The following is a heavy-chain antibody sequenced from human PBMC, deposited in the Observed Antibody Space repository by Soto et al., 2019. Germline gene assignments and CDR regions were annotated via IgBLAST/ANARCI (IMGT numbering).Heavy chain of an antibody. CDR3: ARDDVLCDGGRCYGIPLDV. J-gene: IGHJ6*04. CDR1: GFTVSSKY. V-gene: IGHV3-66*01. D-gene: IGHD2-15*01. CDR2: IQSGGTT. Sequence: EVQLVESGGGLVQPGGSLRLSCAASGFTVSSKYMTWVRQAPGKGLEGVSLIQSGGTTYYADSVKGRFTISRDTSENTLHLQMDSLRVEDTAVYYCARDDVLCDGGRCYGIPLDVWGKVTTVTVSS.